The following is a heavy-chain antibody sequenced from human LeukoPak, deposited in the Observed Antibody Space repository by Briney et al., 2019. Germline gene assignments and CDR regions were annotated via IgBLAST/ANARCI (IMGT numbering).Heavy chain of an antibody. V-gene: IGHV3-53*01. J-gene: IGHJ3*02. CDR2: IYSGGST. CDR1: GFTVSSNY. D-gene: IGHD6-13*01. Sequence: GGSLRLSCAASGFTVSSNYMSWVRQAPGKGLEWVSVIYSGGSTYYADSVKGRFTISRDNSKNTLYLQMNSLRAEDTAVYYCASPLSIAAATNAFDIWGQGTMVTVSS. CDR3: ASPLSIAAATNAFDI.